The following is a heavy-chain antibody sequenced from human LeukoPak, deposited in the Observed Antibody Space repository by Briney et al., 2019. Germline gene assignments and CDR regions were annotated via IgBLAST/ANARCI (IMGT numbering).Heavy chain of an antibody. J-gene: IGHJ3*02. CDR3: ARDRYYYDSSGYYAPHDI. Sequence: GASVKVSCKTSGDTFTDYYIHWVRQAPGQGLEWMGWINPNSGDTNYAQKFQGRVTMTRDTSISTAYMELSRLRSDDTAVYYCARDRYYYDSSGYYAPHDIWGQGTMVTVSS. CDR2: INPNSGDT. V-gene: IGHV1-2*02. CDR1: GDTFTDYY. D-gene: IGHD3-22*01.